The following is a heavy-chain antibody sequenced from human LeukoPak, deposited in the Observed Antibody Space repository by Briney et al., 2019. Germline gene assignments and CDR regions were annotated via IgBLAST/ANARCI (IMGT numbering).Heavy chain of an antibody. D-gene: IGHD1-26*01. V-gene: IGHV3-7*04. J-gene: IGHJ6*03. CDR2: IKQDGSEK. CDR1: GFTFSSHW. Sequence: PGGSLRLSCAASGFTFSSHWMSWVRQAPGKGLEWVANIKQDGSEKYYVDSVKGRFTISRDNAKNSLYLQMNSLRVEDTAVYYCGRVGAVYSPRGYYMDVWGKGTTVTVSS. CDR3: GRVGAVYSPRGYYMDV.